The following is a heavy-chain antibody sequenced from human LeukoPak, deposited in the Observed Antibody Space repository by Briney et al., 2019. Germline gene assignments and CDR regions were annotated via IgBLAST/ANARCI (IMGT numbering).Heavy chain of an antibody. CDR3: ARQFTIFYGMDV. CDR2: IYYSGST. D-gene: IGHD3-3*01. CDR1: GGSISSYY. J-gene: IGHJ6*02. V-gene: IGHV4-59*08. Sequence: SETLSLTCTVSGGSISSYYWGWIRQPPGKGLEWIGYIYYSGSTNYNPSLKSRVTISVDTSKNRFSLKLSSVTAADTAVYYCARQFTIFYGMDVWGQGTTVTVSS.